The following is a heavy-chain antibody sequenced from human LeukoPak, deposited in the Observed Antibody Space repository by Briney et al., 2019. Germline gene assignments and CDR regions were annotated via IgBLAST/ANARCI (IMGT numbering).Heavy chain of an antibody. CDR1: GYTCTSYY. CDR2: INPNSGGT. D-gene: IGHD3-16*01. Sequence: ASVKVSCKASGYTCTSYYIHCVRQAPGQGLEWMGWINPNSGGTNYAQKFQGRVTMTRDTSISTAYMELSRLRSDDTAVYYCARDLEYLYPGGAFDIWGQGTMVTVSS. J-gene: IGHJ3*02. CDR3: ARDLEYLYPGGAFDI. V-gene: IGHV1-2*02.